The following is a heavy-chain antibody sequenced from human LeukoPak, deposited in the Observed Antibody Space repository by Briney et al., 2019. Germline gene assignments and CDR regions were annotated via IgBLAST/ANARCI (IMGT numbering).Heavy chain of an antibody. CDR3: ASSRGSSPYYFDY. D-gene: IGHD6-6*01. CDR2: IYYSGST. Sequence: SETLSLTCTVSGGSISSSSYYWGWIRQPPGKGLEWIGSIYYSGSTYYNPSLKSRVTISVDTSKNQFFLKLSSVTAADTAVYYCASSRGSSPYYFDYWGQGTLVTASS. CDR1: GGSISSSSYY. V-gene: IGHV4-39*01. J-gene: IGHJ4*02.